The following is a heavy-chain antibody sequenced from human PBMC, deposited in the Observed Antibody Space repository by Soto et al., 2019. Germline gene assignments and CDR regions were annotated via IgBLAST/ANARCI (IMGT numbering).Heavy chain of an antibody. CDR1: GFSVSNYA. Sequence: LRLSCAASGFSVSNYAMSWVRQAPGKGLEWVSAIIGAGDDTFHADSVKGRLTISRDNSKNTLFLQMNSLRADDTALYYCAKGSATSRPYYFDYWGQGTLVTVSS. CDR2: IIGAGDDT. J-gene: IGHJ4*02. V-gene: IGHV3-23*01. CDR3: AKGSATSRPYYFDY.